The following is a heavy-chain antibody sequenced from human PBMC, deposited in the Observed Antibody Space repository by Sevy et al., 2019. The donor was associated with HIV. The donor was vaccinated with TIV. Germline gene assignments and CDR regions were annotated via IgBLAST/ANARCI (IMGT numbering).Heavy chain of an antibody. D-gene: IGHD3-10*01. CDR3: ARAANTVVRGVRSYYGMDV. V-gene: IGHV4-34*01. J-gene: IGHJ6*02. CDR2: INHSGST. CDR1: GGSFSGYY. Sequence: SETLSLTCAVYGGSFSGYYWSWIRQPPGKGLEWIGEINHSGSTNYNPSLKSRVTISVDTSKNQFSLKLSSVTAADTVVYSGARAANTVVRGVRSYYGMDVWGQGTTVTVSS.